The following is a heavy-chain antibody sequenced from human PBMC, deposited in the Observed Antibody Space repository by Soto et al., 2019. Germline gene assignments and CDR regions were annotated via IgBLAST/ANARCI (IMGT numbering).Heavy chain of an antibody. Sequence: ASVKVSCKAFGYTFTGFYMDWVRQAPGQGLEWMGWINPNSGDTNYAQKFQGRVTMTRGTSTSTAHMELSGLRSDDTAVYYCARDRLGANYDFWSGYYTRYYYYGMDVWGQGTTVTVSS. CDR3: ARDRLGANYDFWSGYYTRYYYYGMDV. CDR1: GYTFTGFY. CDR2: INPNSGDT. J-gene: IGHJ6*02. V-gene: IGHV1-2*02. D-gene: IGHD3-3*01.